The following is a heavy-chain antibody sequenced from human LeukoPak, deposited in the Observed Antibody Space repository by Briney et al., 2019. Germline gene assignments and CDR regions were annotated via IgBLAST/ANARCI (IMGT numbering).Heavy chain of an antibody. J-gene: IGHJ4*02. V-gene: IGHV3-21*01. Sequence: NWVRQAPGKGLEWVSSISSSSSYIYYADSVKGRFTISRDNAKNSLYLQMNSLRAEDTAVYYCARGDEYSSSFDYWGQGTLVTVSS. CDR3: ARGDEYSSSFDY. D-gene: IGHD6-6*01. CDR2: ISSSSSYI.